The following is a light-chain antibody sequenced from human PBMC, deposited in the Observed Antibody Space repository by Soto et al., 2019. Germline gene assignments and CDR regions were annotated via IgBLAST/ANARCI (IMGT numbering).Light chain of an antibody. V-gene: IGKV1-5*03. CDR1: QTISSW. CDR2: KAS. J-gene: IGKJ1*01. Sequence: DIQMTQSPSTLSGSVGDRVTITCRASQTISSWLAWYQQKPGKAPKLLIYKASTLKSGVPSRFSGSGSGTEFTLTISSLQPDDFATYYCQQYNGYWETFGQGTKVDI. CDR3: QQYNGYWET.